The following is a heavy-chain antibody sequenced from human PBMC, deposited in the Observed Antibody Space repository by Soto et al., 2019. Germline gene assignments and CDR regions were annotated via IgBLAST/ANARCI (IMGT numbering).Heavy chain of an antibody. J-gene: IGHJ5*02. Sequence: SETLSLTCAVSGYSISSGYYWGWIRQPPGKGLEWIGGIYHSGRTYYNPSLKGRVTISVDTSKNQFSLKLTSVTAADTAVYYCARRRTYYYDSSGNWFDPWGQGTLVTVSS. D-gene: IGHD3-22*01. CDR1: GYSISSGYY. V-gene: IGHV4-38-2*01. CDR2: IYHSGRT. CDR3: ARRRTYYYDSSGNWFDP.